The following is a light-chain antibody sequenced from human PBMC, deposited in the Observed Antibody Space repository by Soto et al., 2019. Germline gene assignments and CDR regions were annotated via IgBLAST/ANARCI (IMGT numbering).Light chain of an antibody. CDR3: HSYDVSLRGPA. CDR1: RSNIEAGYD. Sequence: QSVLTQPPSLSGAPGQRVTISCTGSRSNIEAGYDVHWYQHLPGTAPKVLIFDNSNRPSGVPDRFSGSKSGTSASLAITGLQAEDEAVYYCHSYDVSLRGPAFGGGTKVTVL. CDR2: DNS. J-gene: IGLJ2*01. V-gene: IGLV1-40*01.